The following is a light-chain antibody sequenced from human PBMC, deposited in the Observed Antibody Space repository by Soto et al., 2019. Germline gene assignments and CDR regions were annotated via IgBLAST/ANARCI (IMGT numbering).Light chain of an antibody. CDR1: SSNIGAGYD. CDR2: GNS. J-gene: IGLJ1*01. V-gene: IGLV1-40*01. CDR3: QSYDSSLSCSV. Sequence: QSVLTQPPSVSGAPGQRVTISCTGSSSNIGAGYDVHWYQQLPGTAPKLLIYGNSNRPSGVPDRFSGSKSGTSASLAITGLQAEDEAYYYCQSYDSSLSCSVFGTGTKVTVL.